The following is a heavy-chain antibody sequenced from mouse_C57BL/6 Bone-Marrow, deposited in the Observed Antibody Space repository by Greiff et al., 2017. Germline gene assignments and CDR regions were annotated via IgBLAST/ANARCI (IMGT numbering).Heavy chain of an antibody. CDR1: GFSLTSYA. CDR2: IWTGGGT. J-gene: IGHJ2*01. Sequence: VKLMESGPGLVAPSQSLSITCTVSGFSLTSYAISWVRQPPGKGLEWLGAIWTGGGTNYNSALKSRLSISKDNSKSQVFLKMNSLQTDDTARYYCARLTVVGGFDYWGQGTTLTVSS. V-gene: IGHV2-9-1*01. CDR3: ARLTVVGGFDY. D-gene: IGHD1-1*01.